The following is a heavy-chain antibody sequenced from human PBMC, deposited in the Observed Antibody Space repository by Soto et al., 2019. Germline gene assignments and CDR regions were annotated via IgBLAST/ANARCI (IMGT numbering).Heavy chain of an antibody. Sequence: QVQLVQSGAEVKKPGSSVKVSCKASGGTFSSYTISWVRQAPGQGLEWMGRIIPILGIANYAQKFQGRVTITADKSTSTADMELSSLRSEDTAVYYCARDGGSTMVRGEIDYWGQGTLVTVSS. D-gene: IGHD3-10*01. CDR3: ARDGGSTMVRGEIDY. CDR1: GGTFSSYT. CDR2: IIPILGIA. V-gene: IGHV1-69*08. J-gene: IGHJ4*02.